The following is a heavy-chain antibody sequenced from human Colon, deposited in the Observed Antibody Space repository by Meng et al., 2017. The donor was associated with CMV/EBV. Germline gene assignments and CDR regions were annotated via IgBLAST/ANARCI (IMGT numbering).Heavy chain of an antibody. J-gene: IGHJ4*02. CDR2: ISSSSI. CDR3: ATTPRHIVVGWTDY. CDR1: RFTFSSRE. Sequence: GGSLRLSCVASRFTFSSREMNWVRQAPGKGLEWIAYISSSSIYYADSVKGRFTISTDNAKNSLSLQMNSLRVEDTAVYYCATTPRHIVVGWTDYWGQGTLVTVSS. V-gene: IGHV3-48*03. D-gene: IGHD2-2*01.